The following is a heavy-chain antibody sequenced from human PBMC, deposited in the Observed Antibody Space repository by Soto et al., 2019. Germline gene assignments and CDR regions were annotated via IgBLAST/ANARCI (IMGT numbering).Heavy chain of an antibody. CDR1: GGTFSSYA. Sequence: QVQLVQSGAEVKKPGSSVKVSCKASGGTFSSYAINWVRQAPGQGLEWMGGIIPIFGTANYAQKFQGRVTITGDEYTSTAYVEVTSLRSEDMAVYDCAGSEGYSGYDLGRYSWFDPWGQGTLVTVSS. J-gene: IGHJ5*02. CDR2: IIPIFGTA. D-gene: IGHD5-12*01. V-gene: IGHV1-69*12. CDR3: AGSEGYSGYDLGRYSWFDP.